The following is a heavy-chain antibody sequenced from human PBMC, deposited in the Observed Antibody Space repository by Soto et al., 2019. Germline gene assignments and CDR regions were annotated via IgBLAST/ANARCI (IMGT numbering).Heavy chain of an antibody. CDR3: AIQGTNYSDGSGSYYFDF. CDR1: GYTITTHA. CDR2: INAGYGKT. V-gene: IGHV1-3*01. J-gene: IGHJ4*02. D-gene: IGHD3-22*01. Sequence: ASVKVSCKASGYTITTHAMHWVRQAPGQGLEWVGWINAGYGKTKYSENFQGRVIVTRDTSANTAYMELSSLRSEDTAVYFCAIQGTNYSDGSGSYYFDFWGQGTLVTVSS.